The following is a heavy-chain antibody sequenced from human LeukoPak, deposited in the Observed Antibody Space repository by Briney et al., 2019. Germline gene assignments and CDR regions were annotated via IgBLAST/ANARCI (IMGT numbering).Heavy chain of an antibody. CDR2: INHSGST. V-gene: IGHV4-34*01. CDR3: ARDGSSSWYGWFDP. J-gene: IGHJ5*02. CDR1: GGSFSGYY. D-gene: IGHD6-13*01. Sequence: SETLSLTCAVYGGSFSGYYWSWIRQPPGKGLEWIGEINHSGSTNYNPSLKSRVTISVDTSKNQFSLKLSSVTAADTAVYYCARDGSSSWYGWFDPWGQGTLVTVSS.